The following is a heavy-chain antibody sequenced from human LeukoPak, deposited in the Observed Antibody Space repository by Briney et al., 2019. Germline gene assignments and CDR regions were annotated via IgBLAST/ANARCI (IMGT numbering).Heavy chain of an antibody. CDR2: ISAYNGNT. J-gene: IGHJ4*02. Sequence: ASVKVSCKASGYTFTSYGISWVRQAPGQGLEWMGWISAYNGNTNYAQKLQGRVTMTTDTSTSTAYMELRSLRSDDTAVYYCARTVYYYDSSGYRKGPTYYFDYWGQGTLVTVSS. V-gene: IGHV1-18*01. CDR1: GYTFTSYG. CDR3: ARTVYYYDSSGYRKGPTYYFDY. D-gene: IGHD3-22*01.